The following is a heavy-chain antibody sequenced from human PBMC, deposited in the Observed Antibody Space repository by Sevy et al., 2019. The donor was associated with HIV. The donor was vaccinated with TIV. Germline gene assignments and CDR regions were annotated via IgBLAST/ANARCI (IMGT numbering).Heavy chain of an antibody. Sequence: PGGSLRLSCKPSGFTFITYAMNWVRQAPGKGLEWVSTIYGSGGTTYYADSVKGRFTISRDNSKNTLYLQMDSLRTEDTAIYYCAGARYDGSGSFDAFDIWGQGTMVTVSS. CDR1: GFTFITYA. V-gene: IGHV3-23*01. CDR2: IYGSGGTT. J-gene: IGHJ3*02. D-gene: IGHD3-22*01. CDR3: AGARYDGSGSFDAFDI.